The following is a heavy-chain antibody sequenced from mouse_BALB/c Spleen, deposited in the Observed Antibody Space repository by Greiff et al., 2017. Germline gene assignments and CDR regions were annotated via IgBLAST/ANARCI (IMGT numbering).Heavy chain of an antibody. Sequence: VQLQQSGPGLVKPSQSLSLTCTVTGYSITSDYAWNWIRQFPGNKLEWMGYISYSGSTSYNPSLKSRISITRDTSKNQFFLQLNSVTTEDTATYYCARRRDYDWFAYWGQGTLVTVSA. V-gene: IGHV3-2*02. CDR3: ARRRDYDWFAY. CDR1: GYSITSDYA. CDR2: ISYSGST. D-gene: IGHD2-4*01. J-gene: IGHJ3*01.